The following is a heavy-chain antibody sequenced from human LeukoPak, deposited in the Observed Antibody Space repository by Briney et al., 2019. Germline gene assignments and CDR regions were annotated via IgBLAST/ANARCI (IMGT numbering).Heavy chain of an antibody. Sequence: GGSLRLSCAASGFIFSSYSMTWVRQAPGKGLEWVSSISSSSYIYYADSVKGRFTISRDDAKNSLYLQMISLRAEDTAVYYCARGGVGTTTTRPDGYWGQGTLVTVSS. CDR1: GFIFSSYS. J-gene: IGHJ4*02. CDR3: ARGGVGTTTTRPDGY. CDR2: ISSSSYI. D-gene: IGHD1-26*01. V-gene: IGHV3-21*01.